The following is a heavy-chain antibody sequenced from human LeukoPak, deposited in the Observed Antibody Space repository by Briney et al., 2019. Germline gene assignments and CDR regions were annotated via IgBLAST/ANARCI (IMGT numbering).Heavy chain of an antibody. CDR2: MNPNSGNT. Sequence: ASVKVSCKASGYTFSSYDINWVRQATGQGLEWMGWMNPNSGNTGYAQKFQGRVSMTSNTPISTAYMELSSLRSEDTAVYYCTRGLRREQQFLSPFDEGGQGTLVTVS. V-gene: IGHV1-8*01. CDR3: TRGLRREQQFLSPFDE. J-gene: IGHJ4*02. D-gene: IGHD6-13*01. CDR1: GYTFSSYD.